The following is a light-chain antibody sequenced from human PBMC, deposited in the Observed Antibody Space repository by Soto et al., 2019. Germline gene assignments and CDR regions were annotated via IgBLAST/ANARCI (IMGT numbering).Light chain of an antibody. J-gene: IGKJ5*01. CDR3: QQYHNYPIT. CDR1: QGISNY. CDR2: AAS. Sequence: DIQMTQSPASLSAYVGDLFTITCRASQGISNYVAWFQPTPGKATKSRSVAASSLQSGVQSKVSGSGSWTDCTLTSSSLQPEDFATYYGQQYHNYPITFGQGTRLEI. V-gene: IGKV1-16*02.